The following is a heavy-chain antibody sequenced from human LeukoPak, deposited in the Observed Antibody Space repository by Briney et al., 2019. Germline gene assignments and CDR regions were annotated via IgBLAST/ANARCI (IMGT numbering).Heavy chain of an antibody. V-gene: IGHV1-18*01. D-gene: IGHD2-15*01. CDR3: ASGGRPYYYYGMDV. J-gene: IGHJ6*02. Sequence: GASVKVSCKASGYTFTSYGISWVRQAPGQGLEWMGWISAYNGNTNYAQKLQGRVTMTTDISTSTAYMELRSLRSDDTAVYYCASGGRPYYYYGMDVWGQGTTVTVSS. CDR1: GYTFTSYG. CDR2: ISAYNGNT.